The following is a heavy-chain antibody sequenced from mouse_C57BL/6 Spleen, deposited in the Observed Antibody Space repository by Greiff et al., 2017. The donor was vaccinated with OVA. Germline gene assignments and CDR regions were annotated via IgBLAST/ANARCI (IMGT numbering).Heavy chain of an antibody. CDR3: ARDQSWEFAY. CDR1: GFTFSSYA. D-gene: IGHD4-1*01. J-gene: IGHJ3*01. Sequence: EVKLVESGGGLVKPGGSLKLSCAASGFTFSSYAMSWVRQTPEKRLEWVATISDGGSYTYYPDNVKGRFTISRDNAKNNLYLQMSHLKSEDTAMYYCARDQSWEFAYWGQGTLVTVSA. V-gene: IGHV5-4*01. CDR2: ISDGGSYT.